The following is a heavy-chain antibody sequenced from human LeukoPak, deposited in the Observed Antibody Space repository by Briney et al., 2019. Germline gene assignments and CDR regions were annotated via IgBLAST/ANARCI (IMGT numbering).Heavy chain of an antibody. J-gene: IGHJ4*02. CDR3: ARARYYYDSSLMGY. CDR1: GFTFSDYY. V-gene: IGHV3-11*01. Sequence: PGGSLRLSCAASGFTFSDYYMSWIRQAPGKGLEWVSYISSSGSTIYYADSVKGRFTISRDNAKNSLYLQMNSLRAEDTAVYYCARARYYYDSSLMGYWGQGTLVTVSS. CDR2: ISSSGSTI. D-gene: IGHD3-22*01.